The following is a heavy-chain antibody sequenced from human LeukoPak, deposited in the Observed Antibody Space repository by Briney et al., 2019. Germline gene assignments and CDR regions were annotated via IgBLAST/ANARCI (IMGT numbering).Heavy chain of an antibody. V-gene: IGHV3-66*01. Sequence: GGSLRLSCAVSGFTASIYYMTWVRQAPGKGLEWVSVIYSGGSTHYADSVKGRFTISRDNSKNTMYLQMNSLRAEDTAVYYCARDPSLTGLDFWGQGTLVTVSS. J-gene: IGHJ4*02. CDR1: GFTASIYY. CDR3: ARDPSLTGLDF. CDR2: IYSGGST. D-gene: IGHD7-27*01.